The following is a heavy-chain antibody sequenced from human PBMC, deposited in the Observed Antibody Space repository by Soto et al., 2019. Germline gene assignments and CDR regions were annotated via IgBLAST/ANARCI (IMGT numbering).Heavy chain of an antibody. CDR3: ARGVVGYSNTYYYYYYGVDV. CDR1: GGTFSSYA. CDR2: IIPIFGTA. J-gene: IGHJ6*02. D-gene: IGHD4-4*01. Sequence: QVQLVQSGAEVKKPGSSVKVSCKASGGTFSSYAISWVRQAPGQGLEWMGGIIPIFGTANYAQKFQGRVTITADESTSTAYMELSSLRSEDTAVYYCARGVVGYSNTYYYYYYGVDVWGQGTTVTVSS. V-gene: IGHV1-69*12.